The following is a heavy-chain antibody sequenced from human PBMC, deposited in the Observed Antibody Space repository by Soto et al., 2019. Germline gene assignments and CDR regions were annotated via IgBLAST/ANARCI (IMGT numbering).Heavy chain of an antibody. J-gene: IGHJ4*01. CDR3: ARGVLH. V-gene: IGHV4-31*03. CDR1: GRSISSGGYY. CDR2: ISYRAST. Sequence: QVQLQESGPGLVQPSQTLSLTCTVAGRSISSGGYYWSWIRQHPGTRMESIGHISYRASTYYNTALQSRVTISVDTSRNQFSLIVNSVTAADTAVYYCARGVLHWGQGTLVTVSS.